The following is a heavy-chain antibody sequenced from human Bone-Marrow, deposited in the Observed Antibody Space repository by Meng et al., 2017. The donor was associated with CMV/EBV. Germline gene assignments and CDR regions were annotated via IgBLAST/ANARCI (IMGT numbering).Heavy chain of an antibody. D-gene: IGHD2-2*01. V-gene: IGHV3-48*04. CDR2: ISSSGSTI. J-gene: IGHJ6*02. CDR1: GFTFSSYS. CDR3: ARGGFYCSSTSCYPYYYYYGMDV. Sequence: GESLKISCAASGFTFSSYSMNWVRQAPGKGLEWVSYISSSGSTIYYADSVKGRFTISRDNAKNSLYLQMNSLRAEDTAVYYCARGGFYCSSTSCYPYYYYYGMDVWGQGTTVTVSS.